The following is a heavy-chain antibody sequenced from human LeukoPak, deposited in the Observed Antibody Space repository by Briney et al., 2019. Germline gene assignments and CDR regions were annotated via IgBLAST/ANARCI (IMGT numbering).Heavy chain of an antibody. Sequence: GGSLRLSCAASGFTVSSNYMSWVRQAPGKGLEWVSVIYSGGSTYYADSVKGRFTISRHYSKNTLYLQMNSLRAEDTAVYYCARALLWFGELYDWGQGTLVTVSS. CDR1: GFTVSSNY. D-gene: IGHD3-10*01. CDR2: IYSGGST. CDR3: ARALLWFGELYD. J-gene: IGHJ4*02. V-gene: IGHV3-53*04.